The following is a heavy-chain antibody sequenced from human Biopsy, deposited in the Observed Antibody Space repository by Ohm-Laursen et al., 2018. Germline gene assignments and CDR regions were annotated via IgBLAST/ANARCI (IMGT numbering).Heavy chain of an antibody. J-gene: IGHJ1*01. CDR3: ATKLTGYFHH. Sequence: SVKVSCNAPGGTFSNYGVNWVRQAPGQGLEWLGGNIPILGTGNYAQKFQDRVTVAANTSTSTATMELRSLRSDDTAVYYCATKLTGYFHHWGQGTLVIVSS. CDR1: GGTFSNYG. CDR2: NIPILGTG. D-gene: IGHD3-9*01. V-gene: IGHV1-69*06.